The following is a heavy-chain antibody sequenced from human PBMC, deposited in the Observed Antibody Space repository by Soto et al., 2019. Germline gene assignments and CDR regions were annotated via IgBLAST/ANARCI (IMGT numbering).Heavy chain of an antibody. J-gene: IGHJ3*02. Sequence: SVKVSCKASGGTFSSYAISWVRQAPGQGLEWMGGIIPIFGTANYAQKFQGRVTITADESTSTAYMELSSLRSEDTAVYYCARHVGKGRQYYYGSGSRDAFDIWGQTTMVPVS. CDR3: ARHVGKGRQYYYGSGSRDAFDI. D-gene: IGHD3-10*01. CDR1: GGTFSSYA. V-gene: IGHV1-69*13. CDR2: IIPIFGTA.